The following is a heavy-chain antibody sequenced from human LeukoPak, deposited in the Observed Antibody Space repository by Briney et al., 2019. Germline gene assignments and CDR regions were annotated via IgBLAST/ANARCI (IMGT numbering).Heavy chain of an antibody. CDR2: IWYDGSNK. V-gene: IGHV3-33*06. D-gene: IGHD4-17*01. CDR1: GFTFSSYG. J-gene: IGHJ6*03. Sequence: GGSPRLSCAASGFTFSSYGMHWVRQAPGKGLEWVAVIWYDGSNKYYADSVKGRFTISRDNSKNTLYLQVNSLRAEDTAVYYCAKAGPHLRPNYYYYMDVWGKGTTVTVSS. CDR3: AKAGPHLRPNYYYYMDV.